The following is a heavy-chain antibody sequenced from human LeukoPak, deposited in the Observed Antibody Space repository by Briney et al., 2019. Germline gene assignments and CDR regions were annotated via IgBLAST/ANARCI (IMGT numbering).Heavy chain of an antibody. CDR3: ARDHLGYCTNGVCYTTYYFDY. V-gene: IGHV1-69*05. J-gene: IGHJ4*02. D-gene: IGHD2-8*01. CDR2: IIPIFGTA. CDR1: GGIFSSYA. Sequence: SVKVSCKASGGIFSSYAISWVRQAPGQGLEWMGGIIPIFGTANYAQKFQGRVTITTDESTSTAYMELSSLRSEDTAVYYCARDHLGYCTNGVCYTTYYFDYWGQGTLVTVSS.